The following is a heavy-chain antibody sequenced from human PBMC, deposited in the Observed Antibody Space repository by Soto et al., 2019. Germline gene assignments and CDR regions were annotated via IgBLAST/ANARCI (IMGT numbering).Heavy chain of an antibody. CDR2: INPNSGGT. CDR1: GYTFSGYY. Sequence: SVKLSFKGSGYTFSGYYRHWGRHATGQGLEWMGWINPNSGGTNYAQKFQGRVAMTRDTSISTAYMELSRLRSDDTAVYYCARLADYVIDYWAQGPLVTVPS. J-gene: IGHJ4*02. V-gene: IGHV1-2*02. CDR3: ARLADYVIDY. D-gene: IGHD4-17*01.